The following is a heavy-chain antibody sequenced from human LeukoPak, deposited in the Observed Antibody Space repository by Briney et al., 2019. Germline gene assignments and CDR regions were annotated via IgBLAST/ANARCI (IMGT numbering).Heavy chain of an antibody. CDR1: GGSISSSSYY. V-gene: IGHV4-39*07. CDR2: TYYSGST. J-gene: IGHJ4*02. D-gene: IGHD3-10*01. Sequence: SETLSLTCTVSGGSISSSSYYWGWIRQPPGKGLEWIGSTYYSGSTYYNPSLKSRVTISVDTSKNQFSLKLSSVTAADTAVYYCASQRITMVRGVTADFDYWGQGTLVTVSS. CDR3: ASQRITMVRGVTADFDY.